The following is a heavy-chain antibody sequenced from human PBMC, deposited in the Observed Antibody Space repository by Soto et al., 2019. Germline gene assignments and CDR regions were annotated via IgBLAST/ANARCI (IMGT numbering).Heavy chain of an antibody. CDR3: ASALIPAANYGMDV. V-gene: IGHV1-18*04. J-gene: IGHJ6*02. CDR1: GYTCTSYG. CDR2: ISAYNGNT. Sequence: QVQLVPSGAEVKKPGASVKVSFKASGYTCTSYGISWVRQAPGQGLEWMGWISAYNGNTNYAQKLKGRDSMTTDALTSTAYMELRSLRADETAVYYCASALIPAANYGMDVWGQGTTVTVSS. D-gene: IGHD2-2*01.